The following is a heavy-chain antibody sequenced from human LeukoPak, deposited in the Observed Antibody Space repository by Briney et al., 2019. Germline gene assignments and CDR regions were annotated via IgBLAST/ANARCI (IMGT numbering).Heavy chain of an antibody. J-gene: IGHJ5*02. CDR2: ISAYNGNT. CDR3: ARQEIYLGGYCSGGSCPPGNWFDP. CDR1: GYTFTSYG. Sequence: ASVKVSYKASGYTFTSYGISWVRQAPGQGLEWMGWISAYNGNTNYAQKLQGRVTMTTDTSTSTAHMELRSPRSDDTAVYYCARQEIYLGGYCSGGSCPPGNWFDPWGQGTLVTVSS. V-gene: IGHV1-18*01. D-gene: IGHD2-15*01.